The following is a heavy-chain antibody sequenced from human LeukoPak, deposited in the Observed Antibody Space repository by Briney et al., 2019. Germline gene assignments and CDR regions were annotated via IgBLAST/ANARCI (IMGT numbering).Heavy chain of an antibody. CDR2: IKQDGSEK. Sequence: PGGSLRLSCAASGFTFSSYWMSWVRQAPGKGLEWVANIKQDGSEKYYVDSVEGRFTISRDNAKNSLYLQMNSLRAEDTAVYYCAGDRYSSGWYYGSDSYYYGMDVWGQGTLVTVSS. V-gene: IGHV3-7*01. J-gene: IGHJ6*02. CDR1: GFTFSSYW. CDR3: AGDRYSSGWYYGSDSYYYGMDV. D-gene: IGHD6-19*01.